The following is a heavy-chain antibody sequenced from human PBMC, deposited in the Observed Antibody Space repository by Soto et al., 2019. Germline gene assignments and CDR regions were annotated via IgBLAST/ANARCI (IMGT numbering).Heavy chain of an antibody. V-gene: IGHV1-58*01. CDR2: IVVGSGNT. CDR1: GFTFTSSA. Sequence: ASVKVSCKASGFTFTSSAVQWVRQARGQRLEWIGWIVVGSGNTNYAQKFQERVTITRDMSTSTAYMELSSLRSEDTAVYYCAAGGPNYYDSSGYPLMGPNYYGMDVWGQGTTVTVSS. J-gene: IGHJ6*02. D-gene: IGHD3-22*01. CDR3: AAGGPNYYDSSGYPLMGPNYYGMDV.